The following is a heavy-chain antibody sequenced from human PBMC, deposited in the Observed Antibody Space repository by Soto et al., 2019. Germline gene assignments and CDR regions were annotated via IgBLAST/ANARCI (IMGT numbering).Heavy chain of an antibody. J-gene: IGHJ5*02. Sequence: SETLSLTCSVSGDSISNSRFYWAWIRQPPGEGLEWIGSIYHTGNAYYNPSLKSRVTISVDTSKNQFSLKLTSVTAADAALHYCARDFFDGSDYTTNWFDPWGQGTLVTVSS. V-gene: IGHV4-39*01. D-gene: IGHD3-22*01. CDR2: IYHTGNA. CDR1: GDSISNSRFY. CDR3: ARDFFDGSDYTTNWFDP.